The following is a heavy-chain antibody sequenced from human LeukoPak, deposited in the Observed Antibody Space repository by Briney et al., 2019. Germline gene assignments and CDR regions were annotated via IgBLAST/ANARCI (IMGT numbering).Heavy chain of an antibody. V-gene: IGHV4-38-2*01. Sequence: PSETLSLTCAVSGYSISSDYYWDWIRQPPGKGLEWIGSIYYTGSTYYDSSLKSRVIISVDTSKNQFSLQLSSVTAADTAVYFCASRRAYHVYGYWGQGTLVTVSS. J-gene: IGHJ4*02. CDR2: IYYTGST. CDR1: GYSISSDYY. CDR3: ASRRAYHVYGY. D-gene: IGHD5/OR15-5a*01.